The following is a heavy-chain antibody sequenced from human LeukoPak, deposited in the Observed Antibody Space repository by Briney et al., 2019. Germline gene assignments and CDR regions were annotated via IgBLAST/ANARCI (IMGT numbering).Heavy chain of an antibody. V-gene: IGHV4-30-4*01. CDR3: ARVGGEYYYDSSGYYLPNWYFDL. CDR1: GGSISSGAYY. Sequence: SQTLSLTCTVSGGSISSGAYYWNWIRQPPGKGLEWIGYIYYSGSTNYNPSLKSRVTISIDTSKNQFSLKLSSVTAADTAVYYCARVGGEYYYDSSGYYLPNWYFDLWGRGTLVTVSS. D-gene: IGHD3-22*01. CDR2: IYYSGST. J-gene: IGHJ2*01.